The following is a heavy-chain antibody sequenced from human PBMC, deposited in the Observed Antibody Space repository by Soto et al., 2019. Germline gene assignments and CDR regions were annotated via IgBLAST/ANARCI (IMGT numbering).Heavy chain of an antibody. D-gene: IGHD3-22*01. CDR2: IYYSGST. CDR3: ARDSYYYDSSGYFFVGIDY. CDR1: GGSISSGDYY. Sequence: SETLSLTCTFSGGSISSGDYYLSWIRQPPGKGLEWIGYIYYSGSTYYNPSLKSRVTISVDTSKNQFSLKLSSVTAADTAVYYCARDSYYYDSSGYFFVGIDYWGQGTLVTVSS. V-gene: IGHV4-30-4*01. J-gene: IGHJ4*02.